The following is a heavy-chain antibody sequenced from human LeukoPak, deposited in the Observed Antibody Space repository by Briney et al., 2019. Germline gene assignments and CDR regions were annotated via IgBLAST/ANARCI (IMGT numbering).Heavy chain of an antibody. CDR2: IKQDGSEK. V-gene: IGHV3-7*01. Sequence: GGSLRLSCAASGFTFSSYWMSWVRQSPGKGLEWVANIKQDGSEKYYVDSVKGRFTISRDNAKNSLYLQMNSLRAEDTAVYYCARDQVGANGYYSYYYMDVWGKGTTVTVSS. CDR3: ARDQVGANGYYSYYYMDV. J-gene: IGHJ6*03. D-gene: IGHD1-26*01. CDR1: GFTFSSYW.